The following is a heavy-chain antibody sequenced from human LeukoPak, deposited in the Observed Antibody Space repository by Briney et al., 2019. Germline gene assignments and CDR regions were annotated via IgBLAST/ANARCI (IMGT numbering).Heavy chain of an antibody. CDR1: GFTFSSYA. CDR2: ISYDGSNK. J-gene: IGHJ4*02. V-gene: IGHV3-30-3*01. Sequence: QPGRSLRLSCAASGFTFSSYAMHWVRQAPGKGLEWVAVISYDGSNKYYADSVKGRFTISRDNSKNTLYLLMNSLRAEDTAVYYCASRYCSGGSCYLDYWGQGTLVTVSS. CDR3: ASRYCSGGSCYLDY. D-gene: IGHD2-15*01.